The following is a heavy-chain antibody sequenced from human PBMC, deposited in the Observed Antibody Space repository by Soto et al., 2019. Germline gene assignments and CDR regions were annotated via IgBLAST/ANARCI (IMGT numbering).Heavy chain of an antibody. CDR2: INSDSTTI. Sequence: EVQLVESGGGLVQPGGSLRLSCAAYGISFIGYGMNWVRQAPGKGLEWVSYINSDSTTILYAESVKGRFTISRDNANKSLYLRINSLRDEDTAVYYCVSASVSLDNWFDTWGQGTLVTVAS. J-gene: IGHJ5*02. CDR1: GISFIGYG. CDR3: VSASVSLDNWFDT. V-gene: IGHV3-48*02.